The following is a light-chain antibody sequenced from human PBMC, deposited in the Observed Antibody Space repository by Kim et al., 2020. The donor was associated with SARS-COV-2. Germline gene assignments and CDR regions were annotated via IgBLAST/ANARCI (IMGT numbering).Light chain of an antibody. CDR2: GKN. V-gene: IGLV3-19*01. Sequence: LGPRVRITCQGHSLGNYCARWYQQQPGQAPLLVIYGKNNRPSRIPDRFSGDTSGNTASLSIPGAQAEDEAAYSCNSRVSSGNHLVFGGGTQLTDL. J-gene: IGLJ2*01. CDR3: NSRVSSGNHLV. CDR1: SLGNYC.